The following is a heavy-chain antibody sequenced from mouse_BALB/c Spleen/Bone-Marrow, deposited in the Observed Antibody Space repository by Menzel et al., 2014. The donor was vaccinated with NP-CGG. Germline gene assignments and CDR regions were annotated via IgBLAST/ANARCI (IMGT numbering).Heavy chain of an antibody. CDR2: INPSNGRT. D-gene: IGHD2-3*01. J-gene: IGHJ3*01. Sequence: QVQLKESGAELVKPGASVKLSCKASGYTFXSYWIHWVKLRPGHGLEWIGEINPSNGRTNYNEKFKNKATLTVDKSSSTAYIQLSSLTSEDSAVYYCARYDGPAWFAYWGQGTLVTVS. V-gene: IGHV1S81*02. CDR1: GYTFXSYW. CDR3: ARYDGPAWFAY.